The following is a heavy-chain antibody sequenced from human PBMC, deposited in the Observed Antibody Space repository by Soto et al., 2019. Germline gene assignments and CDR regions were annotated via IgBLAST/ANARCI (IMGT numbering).Heavy chain of an antibody. V-gene: IGHV3-30*18. CDR2: ISYDGSNK. Sequence: QVQLVESGGGVVQPGRSLRLSCAASGFTFSSYGMHWVRQAPGKGLEWVAVISYDGSNKYYADSVKGRFTISRDNSKNRLYLQMTSLRAEDTAVYYRAKAAGTVTTFYFDYWGQGTLVTVSS. CDR3: AKAAGTVTTFYFDY. D-gene: IGHD4-17*01. J-gene: IGHJ4*02. CDR1: GFTFSSYG.